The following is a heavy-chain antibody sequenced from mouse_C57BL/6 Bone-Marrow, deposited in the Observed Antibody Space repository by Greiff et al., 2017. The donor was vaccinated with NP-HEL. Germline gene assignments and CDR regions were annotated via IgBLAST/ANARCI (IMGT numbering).Heavy chain of an antibody. CDR3: ARETVVDYYAMDY. J-gene: IGHJ4*01. CDR1: GYSITSGYY. Sequence: DVQLQESGPGLVKPSQSLSLTCSVTGYSITSGYYWNWIRQFPGNKLEWMGYISYDGSNNYNPSLKNRISITRDTSKNQFFLKLNSVTTEDTATYYCARETVVDYYAMDYWGQGTSVTVSS. V-gene: IGHV3-6*01. D-gene: IGHD1-1*01. CDR2: ISYDGSN.